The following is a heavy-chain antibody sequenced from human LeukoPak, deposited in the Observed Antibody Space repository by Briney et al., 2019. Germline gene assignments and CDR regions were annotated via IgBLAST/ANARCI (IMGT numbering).Heavy chain of an antibody. Sequence: ATVKVSCKASGGTFSSYAISWVRQAPGQGLEWMGGIIPIFGTANYAQKFQGRVTITADESTSTAYMELSSLRSEDTAVYYCARDYGDYYFDYWGQGTLVTVSS. D-gene: IGHD4-17*01. CDR2: IIPIFGTA. J-gene: IGHJ4*02. CDR1: GGTFSSYA. V-gene: IGHV1-69*13. CDR3: ARDYGDYYFDY.